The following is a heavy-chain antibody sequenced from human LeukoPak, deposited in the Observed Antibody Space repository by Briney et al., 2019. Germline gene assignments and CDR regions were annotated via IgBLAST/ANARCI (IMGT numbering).Heavy chain of an antibody. Sequence: ASVKVSCKASGYTFTCYYMHWVRQAPGQGLEWMGWINPNSGGTNYAQKFQGRVTMTRDTSISTAYMELSRLRSDDTAVYYCARGYYYDSSGYYQLDFDYWGQGTLVTVSS. J-gene: IGHJ4*02. V-gene: IGHV1-2*02. CDR3: ARGYYYDSSGYYQLDFDY. D-gene: IGHD3-22*01. CDR1: GYTFTCYY. CDR2: INPNSGGT.